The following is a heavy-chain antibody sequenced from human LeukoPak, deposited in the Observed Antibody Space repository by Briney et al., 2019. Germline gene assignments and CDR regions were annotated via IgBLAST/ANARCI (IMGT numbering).Heavy chain of an antibody. Sequence: GGSLRLSCAGSGFTFTDAWMSWVRQAPGKGLEWVGRIKSKVGGGITDDAAHVNGRFTISRDDSKDKLNLQMSSLKTEDIAVYYCAAEYYGAYNYWGQGALVTVSS. V-gene: IGHV3-15*01. CDR3: AAEYYGAYNY. J-gene: IGHJ4*02. CDR1: GFTFTDAW. CDR2: IKSKVGGGIT. D-gene: IGHD4-17*01.